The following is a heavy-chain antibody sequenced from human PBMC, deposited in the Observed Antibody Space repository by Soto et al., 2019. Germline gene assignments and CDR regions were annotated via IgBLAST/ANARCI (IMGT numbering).Heavy chain of an antibody. CDR1: GGTFSSYA. CDR2: IIPIFGTA. CDR3: ARDGEQQLFFRYGMDV. J-gene: IGHJ6*02. V-gene: IGHV1-69*13. Sequence: SVKVSCKASGGTFSSYAISWLRQAPGQGLEWMGGIIPIFGTANYAQKFQGRVTITADESTSTAYMELSSLRSEDTAVYYCARDGEQQLFFRYGMDVWGQGTTGTVSS. D-gene: IGHD6-13*01.